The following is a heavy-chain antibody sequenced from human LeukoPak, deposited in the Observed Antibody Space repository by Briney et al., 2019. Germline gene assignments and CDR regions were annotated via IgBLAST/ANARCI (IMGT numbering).Heavy chain of an antibody. V-gene: IGHV4-34*01. J-gene: IGHJ3*02. CDR2: INHSGST. D-gene: IGHD2-21*01. Sequence: KASETLSLTCAVYGGSFSGYYWSWIRQPPGKGLEWIGEINHSGSTNYSPSLKSRVTISVDTSKNQFSLKLSSVTAADTAVYYCARPILWWGSDAFDIWGQGTMVTVSS. CDR1: GGSFSGYY. CDR3: ARPILWWGSDAFDI.